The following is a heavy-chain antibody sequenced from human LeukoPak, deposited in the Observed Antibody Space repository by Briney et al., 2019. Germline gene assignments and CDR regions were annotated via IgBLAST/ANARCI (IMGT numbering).Heavy chain of an antibody. Sequence: ASVKVSCKASGYTFTDYDMHWVRQAPGQGLEWMGWINPNSGGTNYAQKFQGRVTMTRDTSISTAYMELSSLRSDDTAMYYCARSYSGFGYALHDYWGQGTLVTVSS. CDR2: INPNSGGT. D-gene: IGHD1-26*01. V-gene: IGHV1-2*02. J-gene: IGHJ4*02. CDR3: ARSYSGFGYALHDY. CDR1: GYTFTDYD.